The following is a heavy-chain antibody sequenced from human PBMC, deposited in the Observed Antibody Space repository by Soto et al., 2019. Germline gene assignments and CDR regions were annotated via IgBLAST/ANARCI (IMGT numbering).Heavy chain of an antibody. CDR1: GGTFISYA. Sequence: GAPAKVSCKASGGTFISYAISWVRQAPGKGLEWMGGIIPIFGTANYAQKFQGRVTITADKSTSTAYMELSSLRSEDTAVYYCARVGYYYDSSGSYDAFDIWGQGTMVTVSS. V-gene: IGHV1-69*06. J-gene: IGHJ3*02. CDR3: ARVGYYYDSSGSYDAFDI. D-gene: IGHD3-22*01. CDR2: IIPIFGTA.